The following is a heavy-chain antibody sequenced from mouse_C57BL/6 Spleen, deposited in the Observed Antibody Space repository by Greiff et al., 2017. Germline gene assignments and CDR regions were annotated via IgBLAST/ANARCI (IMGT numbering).Heavy chain of an antibody. J-gene: IGHJ2*01. Sequence: VQLQQSVAELVRPGASVKLSCTASGFNIKNTYMHWVKQRPEQGLEWIGRIDPANGNTKYAPKFQGKATLTADTSSNTAYLQLSSLTSEDTAIDYCARPLITAVVAPLDWGQGTTLTVSA. V-gene: IGHV14-3*01. CDR2: IDPANGNT. D-gene: IGHD1-1*01. CDR3: ARPLITAVVAPLD. CDR1: GFNIKNTY.